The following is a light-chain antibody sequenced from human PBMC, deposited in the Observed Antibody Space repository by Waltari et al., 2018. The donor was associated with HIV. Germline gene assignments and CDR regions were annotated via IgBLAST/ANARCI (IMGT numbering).Light chain of an antibody. Sequence: SYDLTQSPSVSVSPGQTAIITCSGYILGSNYVCWSQQQPGPSLVLFTYQDTKRPSGIPERFSGSKSGNTATLTISGTQALDEADYFCQAWDATTVLFGGGTKLTVL. CDR2: QDT. V-gene: IGLV3-1*01. CDR1: ILGSNY. J-gene: IGLJ2*01. CDR3: QAWDATTVL.